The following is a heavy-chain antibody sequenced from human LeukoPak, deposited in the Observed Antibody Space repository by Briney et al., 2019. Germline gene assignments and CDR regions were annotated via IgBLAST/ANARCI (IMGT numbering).Heavy chain of an antibody. CDR1: GFTFSDYY. Sequence: GGSLRLSCAASGFTFSDYYMSWIRQAPGKGLEWVSYIRSSGSTIYYANSVKGRFTISRDNAKNSLYLQMNSLRAEDSAVYYCARVDCSSTSCYEFDYWGQGTLVTVSS. CDR3: ARVDCSSTSCYEFDY. V-gene: IGHV3-11*04. J-gene: IGHJ4*02. CDR2: IRSSGSTI. D-gene: IGHD2-2*01.